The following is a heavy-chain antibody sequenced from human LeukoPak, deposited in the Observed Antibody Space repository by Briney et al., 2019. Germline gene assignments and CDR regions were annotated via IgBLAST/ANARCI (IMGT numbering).Heavy chain of an antibody. J-gene: IGHJ3*02. CDR1: GGSISSSSYY. Sequence: SSETLSLTCTVSGGSISSSSYYWGWIRQPPGKGLEWIGSIYYSGSTYYNPSLKSRVTISVDTSKNQFSLKLSSVTAADTAVYYCARDLKGVTTVTTLLDSAFDIWGQGTMVTVSS. D-gene: IGHD4-17*01. CDR3: ARDLKGVTTVTTLLDSAFDI. CDR2: IYYSGST. V-gene: IGHV4-39*07.